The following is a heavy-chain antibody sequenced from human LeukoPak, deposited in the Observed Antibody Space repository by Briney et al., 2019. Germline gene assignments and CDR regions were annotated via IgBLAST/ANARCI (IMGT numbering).Heavy chain of an antibody. CDR3: ARSDYVWGGYRHKELDY. CDR2: ISVYTGDT. V-gene: IGHV1-18*01. CDR1: GYSFTNYG. Sequence: ASVRVSCKASGYSFTNYGINWVRQAPGQGLEWMGWISVYTGDTNYVEKFQGRVTMTTDTSTNTAYMYLRSLRSDDTAVYYCARSDYVWGGYRHKELDYWGQGTLVTVSS. J-gene: IGHJ4*02. D-gene: IGHD3-16*02.